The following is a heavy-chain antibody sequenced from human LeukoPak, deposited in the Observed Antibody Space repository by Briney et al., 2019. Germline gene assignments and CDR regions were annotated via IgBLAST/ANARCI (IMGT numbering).Heavy chain of an antibody. V-gene: IGHV3-23*01. J-gene: IGHJ4*02. CDR2: ISGSSGST. D-gene: IGHD3-22*01. CDR3: AKETYYYDSSGYYGYYFDS. CDR1: GFTFSNYA. Sequence: GGSLRLSCAASGFTFSNYAMSWVRQAPGKGLEWVSTISGSSGSTYADSVKGRFTISRDNSKNTLYLQMNSLRAEDTAVYYCAKETYYYDSSGYYGYYFDSWGQGTLVTVSS.